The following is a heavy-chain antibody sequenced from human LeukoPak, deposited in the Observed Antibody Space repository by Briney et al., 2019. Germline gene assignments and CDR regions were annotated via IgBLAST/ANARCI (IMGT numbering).Heavy chain of an antibody. CDR3: AKDLGSGIPPTYFDY. V-gene: IGHV3-74*01. D-gene: IGHD3-10*01. J-gene: IGHJ4*02. CDR1: GFTFSSHW. CDR2: INSDGSIT. Sequence: GGSLRLSCAASGFTFSSHWMHWVRQAPGKGLVWVSRINSDGSITTYADSAQGRFTISRDNAKNTLYLQMNSLRAEDTAVYYCAKDLGSGIPPTYFDYWGQGTLVTVSS.